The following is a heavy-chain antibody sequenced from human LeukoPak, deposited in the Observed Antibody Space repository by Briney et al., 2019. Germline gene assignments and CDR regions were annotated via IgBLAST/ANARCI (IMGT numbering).Heavy chain of an antibody. CDR3: AKGSDYPDN. Sequence: GGSLRLSCAASGFTFSSYVMNWVRQAPGKGLEWVSGISGSGGSTYYADSVKGRFTISRDNSKNTLYLQMNSLRAEDTCVYYCAKGSDYPDNWGQGTLVTVSS. V-gene: IGHV3-23*01. CDR1: GFTFSSYV. CDR2: ISGSGGST. J-gene: IGHJ4*02.